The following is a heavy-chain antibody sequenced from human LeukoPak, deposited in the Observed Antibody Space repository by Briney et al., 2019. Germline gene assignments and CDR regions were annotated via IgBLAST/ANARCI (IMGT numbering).Heavy chain of an antibody. CDR2: IYYSGST. D-gene: IGHD4-17*01. Sequence: SETLSLTCAVYGGSFSSYYWSWIRQPPGKGLEWIGYIYYSGSTNYNPSLKSRVTISVDTSKNQFSLNMRSVTAADTAVYYCARGGDYGDGNWFDPWGQGTLVTVSS. CDR3: ARGGDYGDGNWFDP. CDR1: GGSFSSYY. J-gene: IGHJ5*02. V-gene: IGHV4-59*12.